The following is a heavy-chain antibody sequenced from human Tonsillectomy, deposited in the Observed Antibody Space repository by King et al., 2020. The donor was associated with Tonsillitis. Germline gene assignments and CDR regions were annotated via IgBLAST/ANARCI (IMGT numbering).Heavy chain of an antibody. CDR1: GFPFSDYY. CDR2: ISSSVTTI. Sequence: VQLQESGGGLVKPGGSLRLSCAASGFPFSDYYMSWLRQAPGKGLEWLSYISSSVTTIYYADSVRGRFTISRDNAKKSLYLQMNSLRAEDTAVYYWARVAYDVSAFPMAYCDYWGPGTLAT. V-gene: IGHV3-11*01. J-gene: IGHJ4*02. CDR3: ARVAYDVSAFPMAYCDY. D-gene: IGHD3-22*01.